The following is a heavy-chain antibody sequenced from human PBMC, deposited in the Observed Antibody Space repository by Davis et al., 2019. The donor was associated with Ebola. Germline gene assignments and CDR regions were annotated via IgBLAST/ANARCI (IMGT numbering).Heavy chain of an antibody. CDR3: ARDGQPLADSSGWSY. D-gene: IGHD6-19*01. V-gene: IGHV1-69*13. Sequence: AASVKVSCKASGYTFTSYGISWVRQAPGQGLEWMGGIIPIFGTANYAQKFQGRVTITADESTSTVYMELSSLRSEDTAVYYCARDGQPLADSSGWSYWGQGTLVTVSS. CDR1: GYTFTSYG. J-gene: IGHJ4*02. CDR2: IIPIFGTA.